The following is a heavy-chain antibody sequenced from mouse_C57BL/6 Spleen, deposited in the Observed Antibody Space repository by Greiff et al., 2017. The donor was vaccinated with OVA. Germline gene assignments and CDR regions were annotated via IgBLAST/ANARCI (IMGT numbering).Heavy chain of an antibody. D-gene: IGHD2-1*01. V-gene: IGHV1-22*01. Sequence: EVQLQQSGPELVKPGASVKMSCKASGYTFTDYNMHWVKQSHGKSLEWIGYINPNNGGTSYNQKFKGKATLTVNKSSSTAYMELRSLTSEDSAVYYCARVFYYGNYEDYAMDYWGQGTSVTVSS. J-gene: IGHJ4*01. CDR2: INPNNGGT. CDR1: GYTFTDYN. CDR3: ARVFYYGNYEDYAMDY.